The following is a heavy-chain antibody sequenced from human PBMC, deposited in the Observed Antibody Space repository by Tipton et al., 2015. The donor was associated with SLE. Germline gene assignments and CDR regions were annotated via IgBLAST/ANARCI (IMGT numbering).Heavy chain of an antibody. CDR2: IYYSGST. J-gene: IGHJ4*02. V-gene: IGHV4-39*01. Sequence: TLSLTCTVSGASIISSSYYWGWIRQPPGKGLEWIGSIYYSGSTYYNPSLKSRVTISVDTSKNQFSLKLSSVTAADTAVYYCARQEILGRDYWGQGTLVTVSS. CDR3: ARQEILGRDY. D-gene: IGHD7-27*01. CDR1: GASIISSSYY.